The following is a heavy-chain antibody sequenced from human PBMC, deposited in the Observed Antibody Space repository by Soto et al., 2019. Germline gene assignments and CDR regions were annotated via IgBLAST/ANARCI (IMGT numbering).Heavy chain of an antibody. CDR3: TTALSPPEGPSYPIDY. CDR1: GFTFNNAW. CDR2: MKNNGAT. Sequence: EVQLVESGGGLVKPGGSLRLSCVISGFTFNNAWMNWVRQAPGKGLEWVGRMKNNGATDYAAPVRGRFTISRDDSRDTLYLQMNNLETEDTAVYYCTTALSPPEGPSYPIDYWGQGTLVTVSS. V-gene: IGHV3-15*01. J-gene: IGHJ4*02. D-gene: IGHD1-26*01.